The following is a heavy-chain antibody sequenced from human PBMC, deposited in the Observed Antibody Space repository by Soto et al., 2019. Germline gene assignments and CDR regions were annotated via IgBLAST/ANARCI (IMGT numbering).Heavy chain of an antibody. J-gene: IGHJ6*02. CDR1: GYTFSGYY. CDR2: INPNSGGT. D-gene: IGHD5-18*01. V-gene: IGHV1-2*02. CDR3: ARDIGHMVNYPSYGMDV. Sequence: ASGKVSCKAAGYTFSGYYMHWVRQAPGQGLEWMGWINPNSGGTNYAQKFQGRVTMTRDTSISTAYMELSRLRSDDTAVYYCARDIGHMVNYPSYGMDVSVHARTVTL.